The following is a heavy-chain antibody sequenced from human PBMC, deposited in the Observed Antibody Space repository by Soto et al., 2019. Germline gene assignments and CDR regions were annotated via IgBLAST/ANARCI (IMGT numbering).Heavy chain of an antibody. V-gene: IGHV1-18*01. J-gene: IGHJ6*02. CDR3: AKNGQPPYYYYGLDV. CDR2: ISGYNGDT. D-gene: IGHD2-8*01. Sequence: ASLKVSCKASDYTFTRYGISWVRQTPGQGLEWMGWISGYNGDTNYAQKFQGRVSMTIDTSTTTAYMELRSLRSDDTAVYYCAKNGQPPYYYYGLDVWG. CDR1: DYTFTRYG.